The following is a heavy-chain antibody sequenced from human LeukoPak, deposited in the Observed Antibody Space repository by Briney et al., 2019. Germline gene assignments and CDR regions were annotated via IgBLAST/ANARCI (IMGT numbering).Heavy chain of an antibody. CDR1: GFTVSSSY. J-gene: IGHJ6*02. CDR2: FYRGETT. V-gene: IGHV3-53*01. Sequence: GGSLRLSCAASGFTVSSSYMYWVRQAPGKGLEWVSFFYRGETTYYAESVRGRFTISRDISKNTLYLLMNSLIPEDTAVYYCARDRRKRPRLTIFGVVLPPYGMDVWGQGTTVTVSS. CDR3: ARDRRKRPRLTIFGVVLPPYGMDV. D-gene: IGHD3-3*01.